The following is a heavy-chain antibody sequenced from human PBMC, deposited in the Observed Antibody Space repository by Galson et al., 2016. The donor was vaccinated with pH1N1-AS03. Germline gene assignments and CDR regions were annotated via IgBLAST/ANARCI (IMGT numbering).Heavy chain of an antibody. CDR3: AREGFLRGYGVQPNLQHSGMDV. D-gene: IGHD3-3*01. Sequence: SVKVSCKASGYSFINYGVSWVRQARGQGLEWMGWISTHNDKTEYSQKFQARVTLTTDKYRSTAYMELRGLRSDDTAVYYCAREGFLRGYGVQPNLQHSGMDVWGQGTTVTVSS. V-gene: IGHV1-18*01. CDR2: ISTHNDKT. J-gene: IGHJ6*02. CDR1: GYSFINYG.